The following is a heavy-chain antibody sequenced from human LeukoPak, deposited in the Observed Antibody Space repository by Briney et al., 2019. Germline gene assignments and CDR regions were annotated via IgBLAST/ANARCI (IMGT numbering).Heavy chain of an antibody. CDR2: INHSGST. J-gene: IGHJ6*02. CDR1: GGSFSGYY. CDR3: ARGARLWFGELLQPRYYYGMDV. Sequence: SETLSLTCAVYGGSFSGYYWSWIRQHPGKGLEWIGEINHSGSTNYNPSLKSRVTISVDTSKNQFSLKLSSVTAADTAVYYCARGARLWFGELLQPRYYYGMDVWGQGTTVTVSS. D-gene: IGHD3-10*01. V-gene: IGHV4-34*01.